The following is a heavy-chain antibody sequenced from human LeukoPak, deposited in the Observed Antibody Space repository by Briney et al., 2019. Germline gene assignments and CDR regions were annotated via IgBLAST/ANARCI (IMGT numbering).Heavy chain of an antibody. V-gene: IGHV3-30*04. CDR1: GFTFSNYA. J-gene: IGHJ4*02. D-gene: IGHD1-26*01. CDR3: ARDPFAGAPDYFDC. CDR2: IAHDLSQA. Sequence: GSSLRLSCAASGFTFSNYAMHWVRRAPGKGLQWVAVIAHDLSQAYYADSVRGRFTISRDNSKNTLFLQMYSLRGEDSALYYCARDPFAGAPDYFDCWGQGTLVTVSS.